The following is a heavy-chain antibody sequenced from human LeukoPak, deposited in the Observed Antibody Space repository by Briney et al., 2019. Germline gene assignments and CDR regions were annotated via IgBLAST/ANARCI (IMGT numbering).Heavy chain of an antibody. V-gene: IGHV3-23*01. D-gene: IGHD5-12*01. CDR1: GFTFSSYA. CDR3: AKDQGGYSGYDLVWVDY. CDR2: ISGSGGST. Sequence: GGSLRFSCAASGFTFSSYAMSWVRQAPGKGREWVSAISGSGGSTYYADSVKGRFTISRDNSKNTLYLQMNSLRAEDTAVYYCAKDQGGYSGYDLVWVDYWGQGTLVTVSS. J-gene: IGHJ4*02.